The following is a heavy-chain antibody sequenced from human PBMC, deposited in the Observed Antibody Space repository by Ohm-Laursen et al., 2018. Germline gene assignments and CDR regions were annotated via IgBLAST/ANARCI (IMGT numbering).Heavy chain of an antibody. V-gene: IGHV4-4*07. J-gene: IGHJ6*02. CDR1: GGSISSYY. D-gene: IGHD3-10*02. Sequence: GTLSLTCTVSGGSISSYYWSWIRQPAGKGLEWIGRIYTSGSTNYNPSLKSRVTMSVDTSKNQFSLKLSSVTAADTAVYFCARGEGRAYMFWELRYYYYGMDVWGQGTTVTVSS. CDR2: IYTSGST. CDR3: ARGEGRAYMFWELRYYYYGMDV.